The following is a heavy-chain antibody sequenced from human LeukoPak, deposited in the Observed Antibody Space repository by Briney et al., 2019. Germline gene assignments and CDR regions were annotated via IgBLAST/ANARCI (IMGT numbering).Heavy chain of an antibody. CDR3: ARDRFGGYCSGGSYYYFDY. V-gene: IGHV3-33*01. D-gene: IGHD2-15*01. J-gene: IGHJ4*02. CDR2: IWYDGSNK. CDR1: GFTFSSYG. Sequence: GGSLRLSCAASGFTFSSYGMHWVRQAPGKGLEWVAVIWYDGSNKYYADSVKGRFTISRDNSKNTLYLQMNSLRAEDTAVYYCARDRFGGYCSGGSYYYFDYWGQGTLVTVSS.